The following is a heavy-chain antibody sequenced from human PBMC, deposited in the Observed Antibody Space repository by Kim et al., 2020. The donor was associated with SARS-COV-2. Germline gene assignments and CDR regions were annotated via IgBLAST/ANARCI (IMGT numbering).Heavy chain of an antibody. CDR1: GGSISSGGYS. CDR2: IYYSGST. Sequence: SETLSLTCAVSGGSISSGGYSWSWIRQPPGKGLEWIGYIYYSGSTYYNPSLKSRVTISVDRSKNQFSLKVSSVTAADTAVYYCARGPGSGSADAFDIWG. CDR3: ARGPGSGSADAFDI. D-gene: IGHD3-10*01. V-gene: IGHV4-30-2*01. J-gene: IGHJ3*02.